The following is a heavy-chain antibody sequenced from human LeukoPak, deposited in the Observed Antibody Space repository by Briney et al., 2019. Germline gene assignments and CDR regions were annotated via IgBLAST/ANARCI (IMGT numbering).Heavy chain of an antibody. V-gene: IGHV4-61*05. Sequence: SETLSLTCTVSGGSISSSSYYWGWIRQPPGKGLEWIGYIYYSGSTNYNPSLKSRVTISVDTSKNQFSLKLSSVTAADTAVYYCARGGIAAAGSNYYYYYMDVWGKGTTVTVSS. CDR2: IYYSGST. D-gene: IGHD6-13*01. CDR3: ARGGIAAAGSNYYYYYMDV. J-gene: IGHJ6*03. CDR1: GGSISSSSYY.